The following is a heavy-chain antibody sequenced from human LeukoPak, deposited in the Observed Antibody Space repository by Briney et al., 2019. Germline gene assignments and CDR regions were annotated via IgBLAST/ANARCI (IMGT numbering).Heavy chain of an antibody. CDR3: ARGACSSTSCPPAY. V-gene: IGHV3-11*01. CDR2: ISSSGSTI. D-gene: IGHD2-2*01. CDR1: GFTFSDYY. J-gene: IGHJ4*02. Sequence: GGSLRLSCAASGFTFSDYYMSWIRQAPGKGLGWVSYISSSGSTIYYADSVKGRFTISRDNAKNSLYLQMNSLRAEDTAVYYCARGACSSTSCPPAYWGQGTPVTVSS.